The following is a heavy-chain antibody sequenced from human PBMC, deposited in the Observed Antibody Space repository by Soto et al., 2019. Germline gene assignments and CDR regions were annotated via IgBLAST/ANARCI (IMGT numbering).Heavy chain of an antibody. D-gene: IGHD3-22*01. Sequence: QVQLVESGGGVVQPGRSLRLSCAASGFTFSSYAMHWVRQAPGKGLEWVAVISYDGSNKYYADSVKGRFTISRDNSKNTLYLQMNSLRAEDTAVYYCARGEWVVIKGYYGMDVWGQGTTVTVSS. CDR1: GFTFSSYA. V-gene: IGHV3-30-3*01. CDR2: ISYDGSNK. J-gene: IGHJ6*02. CDR3: ARGEWVVIKGYYGMDV.